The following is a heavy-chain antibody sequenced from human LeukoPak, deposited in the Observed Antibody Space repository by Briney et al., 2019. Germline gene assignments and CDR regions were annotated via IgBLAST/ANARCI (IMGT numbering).Heavy chain of an antibody. D-gene: IGHD3-22*01. V-gene: IGHV4-39*07. CDR1: GGSISSSSYY. Sequence: SETLSLTCTVSGGSISSSSYYWGWIRQPPGKGLEWIGSIYYSGSTYYNPSLKSRVTISVDKSKNQFSLKLSSVTAADTAVYYCARAFVGSSGYEWGQGTLVTVSS. J-gene: IGHJ4*02. CDR2: IYYSGST. CDR3: ARAFVGSSGYE.